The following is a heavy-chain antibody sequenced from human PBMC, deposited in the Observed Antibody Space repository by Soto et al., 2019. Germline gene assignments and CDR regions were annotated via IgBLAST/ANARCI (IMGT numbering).Heavy chain of an antibody. D-gene: IGHD4-4*01. CDR3: AIYSNSMAFDY. Sequence: SETLSLTCTVSGGSIDSGDYYWSWIRQPPGKGLEWIGYVYYSGTTNYNPFLKSRVTLSLDKSKNQFSLKMNSVTAADTAVYYCAIYSNSMAFDYWGQGTLVTVSS. CDR1: GGSIDSGDYY. V-gene: IGHV4-61*08. J-gene: IGHJ4*02. CDR2: VYYSGTT.